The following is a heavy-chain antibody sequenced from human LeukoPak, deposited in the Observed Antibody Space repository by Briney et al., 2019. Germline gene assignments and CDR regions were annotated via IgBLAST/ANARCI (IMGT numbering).Heavy chain of an antibody. CDR1: GGSFSGYY. Sequence: PSETLSLTCAVYGGSFSGYYWSWIRQPPGKGLEWIGEINHSGSTNYNPSLKSRVTISVDTSKNQFSLKLSSVTAADTAVYYCAREKEGFWSGYYYFDYWGQGTLVTVSS. CDR2: INHSGST. J-gene: IGHJ4*02. D-gene: IGHD3-3*01. CDR3: AREKEGFWSGYYYFDY. V-gene: IGHV4-34*01.